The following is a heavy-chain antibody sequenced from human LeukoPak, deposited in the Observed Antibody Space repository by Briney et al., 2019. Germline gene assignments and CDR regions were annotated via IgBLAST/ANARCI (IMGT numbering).Heavy chain of an antibody. CDR1: GGSFSSGSYY. Sequence: SETLSLTCTVSGGSFSSGSYYWSWIRQPPGKGLEWIGYIYYSGSTNYNPSLKSRVTISVDTSKNQFSLKLSSVTAADTAVYYCARRPDYWGQGTLVTVSS. CDR2: IYYSGST. V-gene: IGHV4-61*01. J-gene: IGHJ4*02. CDR3: ARRPDY.